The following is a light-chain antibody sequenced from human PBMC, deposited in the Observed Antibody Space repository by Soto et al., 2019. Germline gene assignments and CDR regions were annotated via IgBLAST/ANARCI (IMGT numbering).Light chain of an antibody. CDR3: QEHYSGPPVA. CDR1: QGIGHS. J-gene: IGKJ3*01. CDR2: YAS. Sequence: DLQMTQSPSSLSASVGDRVTITCRASQGIGHSLAWYQQKPGKGPNLLIYYASTLQSGVLSRFSGSGSGTDFTLTITSLQPEDVATYYCQEHYSGPPVAFGPGTKVDV. V-gene: IGKV1-27*01.